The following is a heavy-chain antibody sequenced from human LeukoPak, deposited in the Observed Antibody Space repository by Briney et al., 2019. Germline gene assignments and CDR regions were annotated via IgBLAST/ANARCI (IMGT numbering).Heavy chain of an antibody. CDR2: IIPIFGTA. D-gene: IGHD4-11*01. J-gene: IGHJ6*03. V-gene: IGHV1-69*06. CDR1: GGTFSSYA. Sequence: SVKVSCKASGGTFSSYAISWVRQAPGQGLEWMGGIIPIFGTANYAQKFQGRVTITADKSTSTAYMELSSLRSEDTAVYYCARVPTVTTSYYYYMDVWGKGTTVTVSS. CDR3: ARVPTVTTSYYYYMDV.